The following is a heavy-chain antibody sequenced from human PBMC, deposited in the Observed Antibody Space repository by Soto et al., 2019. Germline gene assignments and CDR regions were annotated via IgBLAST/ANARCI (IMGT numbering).Heavy chain of an antibody. V-gene: IGHV6-1*01. D-gene: IGHD3-3*01. Sequence: SQTLSLTCAISGDSVSSNSAAWNWIRQSPSRGLEWLGRTYYRSKWYNDYAVSVKSRITINPDTSKNQFSLQLNSVTPEDTAVYYCARRKYYDCGSGYSYYYGMDVWGEGTPVTVSS. CDR1: GDSVSSNSAA. CDR3: ARRKYYDCGSGYSYYYGMDV. J-gene: IGHJ6*04. CDR2: TYYRSKWYN.